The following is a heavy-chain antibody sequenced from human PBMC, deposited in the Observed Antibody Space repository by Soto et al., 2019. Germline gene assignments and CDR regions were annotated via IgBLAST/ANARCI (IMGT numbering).Heavy chain of an antibody. CDR3: ARHRSSAWYTAFDI. V-gene: IGHV3-23*01. CDR1: GCTVSSYA. D-gene: IGHD6-19*01. Sequence: PGGSLRLSCAASGCTVSSYAMSWVRQAPGKGLEWVSAISGSGSSTYYTDSVKGRFTISRDNSKNTLYLQMNTLRAEDTAVYYCARHRSSAWYTAFDIWGQGTMVTVSS. CDR2: ISGSGSST. J-gene: IGHJ3*02.